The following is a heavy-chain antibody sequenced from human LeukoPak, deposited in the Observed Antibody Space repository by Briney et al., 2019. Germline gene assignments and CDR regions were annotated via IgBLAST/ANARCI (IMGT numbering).Heavy chain of an antibody. CDR3: ARETGDRGYSGYGIDY. CDR2: ISSSSSYI. CDR1: GFTFSSFS. V-gene: IGHV3-21*01. J-gene: IGHJ4*02. Sequence: PGGSLRLSCAASGFTFSSFSMNWVRQAPGKGLEWVSSISSSSSYIYYADSVKGRFTISRDKAKKSVYLQMNSLRAEDTAVYYCARETGDRGYSGYGIDYWGQGTLVTVSS. D-gene: IGHD5-12*01.